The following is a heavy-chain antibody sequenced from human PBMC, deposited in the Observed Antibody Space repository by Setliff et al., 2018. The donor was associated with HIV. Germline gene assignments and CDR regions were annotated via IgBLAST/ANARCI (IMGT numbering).Heavy chain of an antibody. Sequence: PSETLSLTCTVSGGALNDYSWSWIRQSQGKRLEWIGYIRYTDSTDYNHSLKSRVTISVDTSKNQFSLKLSSVTAADTAVYYCARDNHDSSGYPEEFDYWGQGTLVTVSS. V-gene: IGHV4-59*01. D-gene: IGHD3-22*01. CDR1: GGALNDYS. CDR2: IRYTDST. J-gene: IGHJ4*02. CDR3: ARDNHDSSGYPEEFDY.